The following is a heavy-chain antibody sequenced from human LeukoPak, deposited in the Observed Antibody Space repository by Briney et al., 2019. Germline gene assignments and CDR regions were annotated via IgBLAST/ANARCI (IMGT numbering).Heavy chain of an antibody. D-gene: IGHD3-10*01. CDR1: GFTVSSNY. Sequence: GGSLRLSCAASGFTVSSNYMSWVRQAPGKGLEWVSVIYSGGSTYYADSMKGRFTISRDNSKNTLYLQMNSLRAEDTAVYYCARADYYGSGRKDAFDIWGQGTMVTVSS. J-gene: IGHJ3*02. V-gene: IGHV3-66*01. CDR3: ARADYYGSGRKDAFDI. CDR2: IYSGGST.